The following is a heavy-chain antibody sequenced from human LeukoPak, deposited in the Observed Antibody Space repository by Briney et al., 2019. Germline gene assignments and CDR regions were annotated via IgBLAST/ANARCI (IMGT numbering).Heavy chain of an antibody. J-gene: IGHJ4*02. Sequence: LGASVTVSCKVSGYTLTELSMHWVRQAPGKGLEWMGGFDPEDGETIYAQKFQGRVTMTEDTSTDTAYMELSSLRSEDTAVYYCATDPRTYYYDSSGYFPGRYWGQGTLVTVSS. CDR3: ATDPRTYYYDSSGYFPGRY. D-gene: IGHD3-22*01. CDR2: FDPEDGET. CDR1: GYTLTELS. V-gene: IGHV1-24*01.